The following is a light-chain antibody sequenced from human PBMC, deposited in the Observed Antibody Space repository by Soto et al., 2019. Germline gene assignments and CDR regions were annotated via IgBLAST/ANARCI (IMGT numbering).Light chain of an antibody. CDR1: QGISNY. Sequence: DIQMTQSPSAMSASVGDRVTITCRASQGISNYLAWFQQKPWKVPKRMIYAEYILQSGVPSRFRCSGSGTEFTLTISSLQPEDFATYYCLQHHSYPWTFGQGTKVEIK. CDR2: AEY. CDR3: LQHHSYPWT. J-gene: IGKJ1*01. V-gene: IGKV1-17*03.